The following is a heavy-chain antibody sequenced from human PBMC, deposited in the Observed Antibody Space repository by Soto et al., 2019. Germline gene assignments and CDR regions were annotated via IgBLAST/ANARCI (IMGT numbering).Heavy chain of an antibody. D-gene: IGHD3-10*01. CDR2: ISGSGGST. CDR3: AKDRGLLWFGELLTSYGMDV. CDR1: GFTFSSYA. Sequence: GGSLRLSCAASGFTFSSYAMSWVRQAPGKGLEWVSAISGSGGSTYYADSVKGRFTISRDNSKNTLYLQMNSLRAEDTAVYYCAKDRGLLWFGELLTSYGMDVSGQGTTVTVSS. J-gene: IGHJ6*02. V-gene: IGHV3-23*01.